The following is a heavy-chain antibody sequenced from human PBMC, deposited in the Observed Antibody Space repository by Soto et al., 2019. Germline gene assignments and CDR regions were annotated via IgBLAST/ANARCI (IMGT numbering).Heavy chain of an antibody. CDR1: GGTFSSYA. CDR2: IIPIFGTE. V-gene: IGHV1-69*13. Sequence: GASVKVSCKASGGTFSSYAISWVRQAPGQGLEWMGGIIPIFGTENYAQKFQGRVTITADESTSTAYMELSSLRSEDTAVYYCARGPPYGGNSGGATDYWGPGTLLTVST. J-gene: IGHJ4*02. D-gene: IGHD4-17*01. CDR3: ARGPPYGGNSGGATDY.